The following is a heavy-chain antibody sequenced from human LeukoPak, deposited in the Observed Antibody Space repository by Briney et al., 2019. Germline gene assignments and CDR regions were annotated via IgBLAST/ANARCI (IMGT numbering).Heavy chain of an antibody. V-gene: IGHV3-30*18. J-gene: IGHJ4*02. CDR3: AKLYDSGSRNDY. D-gene: IGHD3-22*01. Sequence: GGSLRLSCAASGFTFSSYGMHWVRQAPGKGLEWVAVISYDGSNKYYADPVKGRFTISRDNSKNTLYLQMNSLRAEDTAVYYCAKLYDSGSRNDYWGQGTLVTVSS. CDR1: GFTFSSYG. CDR2: ISYDGSNK.